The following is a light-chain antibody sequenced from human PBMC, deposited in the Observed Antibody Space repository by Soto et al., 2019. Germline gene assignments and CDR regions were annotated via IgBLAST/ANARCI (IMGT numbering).Light chain of an antibody. CDR2: DAS. CDR1: QTISGW. Sequence: DIQMTQSPSTLSASVGDTVTITCRASQTISGWLAWYQQRPGKAPNLLIFDASTLESGVPSRFSGSGSGTDFTLTINRLEPEDFAVYYCRQYGSSVWTFGQGTKVDIK. J-gene: IGKJ1*01. CDR3: RQYGSSVWT. V-gene: IGKV1-5*01.